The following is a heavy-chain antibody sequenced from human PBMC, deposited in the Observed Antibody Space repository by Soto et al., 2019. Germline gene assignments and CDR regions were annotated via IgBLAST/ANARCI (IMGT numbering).Heavy chain of an antibody. V-gene: IGHV3-30*03. CDR3: ARAYYFGSGTSYTLYY. Sequence: LRLSCAASGFTFSNYGMHWVRQAPGKGLEWVAVISDDGVSKYYADSVQGRFTISRDNSESAVFLQMNSLRPDDTALYFCARAYYFGSGTSYTLYYWGQGTQVTVSS. CDR2: ISDDGVSK. CDR1: GFTFSNYG. J-gene: IGHJ4*02. D-gene: IGHD3-10*01.